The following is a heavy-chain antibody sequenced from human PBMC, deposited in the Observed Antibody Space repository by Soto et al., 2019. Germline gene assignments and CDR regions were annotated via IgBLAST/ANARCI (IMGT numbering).Heavy chain of an antibody. V-gene: IGHV3-30*18. CDR1: GFTFSSYG. J-gene: IGHJ3*02. CDR2: ISYDGSNK. D-gene: IGHD3-3*01. Sequence: GGSLRLSCAASGFTFSSYGMHWVRQAPGKGLEWVAVISYDGSNKYYADSVKGRFTISRDNSKNTLYLQMNSLRAEDTAVYYCAKEYYDFWSGTGDDAFDIWGQGTMVTVS. CDR3: AKEYYDFWSGTGDDAFDI.